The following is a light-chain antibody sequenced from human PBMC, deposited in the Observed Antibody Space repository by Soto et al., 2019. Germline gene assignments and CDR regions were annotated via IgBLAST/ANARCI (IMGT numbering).Light chain of an antibody. V-gene: IGKV3-11*01. CDR3: QQRSNWPPIT. CDR1: QSVSSN. J-gene: IGKJ5*01. Sequence: EIWLTQFPGTLSLSPGERATLSCRASQSVSSNLAWYQQKPGQAPRLLIYGASSRATGIPARFSGSGSGTDFTLTISSLEPEDFAVYYCQQRSNWPPITFAQGTRLEIK. CDR2: GAS.